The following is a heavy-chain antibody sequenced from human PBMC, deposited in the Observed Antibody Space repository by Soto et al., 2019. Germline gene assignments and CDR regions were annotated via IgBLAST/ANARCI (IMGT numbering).Heavy chain of an antibody. J-gene: IGHJ2*01. V-gene: IGHV3-23*01. CDR2: ISGSGGST. D-gene: IGHD2-15*01. CDR1: GFTFSSYA. CDR3: AKVDRVVVAAHWYFDL. Sequence: EVQLLESGGGLVQPGGSLRLSCAASGFTFSSYAMSWVRQAPGKGLEWVSAISGSGGSTYYADSVKGRFTISRDNSKNTLYLKMNSLRAEDTAVYYCAKVDRVVVAAHWYFDLWGRGTLVTVSS.